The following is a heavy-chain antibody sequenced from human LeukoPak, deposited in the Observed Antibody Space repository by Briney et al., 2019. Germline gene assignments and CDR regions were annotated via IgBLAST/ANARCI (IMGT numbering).Heavy chain of an antibody. Sequence: GGSLRLSCAASGFTFSSYAMSWVRQTPGKGLEWVSATSGSGGSTYYADSVKGRFTISRDNSKNTLYLQMNSLRAEDTAVYYCAGNFGNPMYYFDYWGQGTLVTVSS. CDR1: GFTFSSYA. J-gene: IGHJ4*02. V-gene: IGHV3-23*01. D-gene: IGHD3-10*01. CDR3: AGNFGNPMYYFDY. CDR2: TSGSGGST.